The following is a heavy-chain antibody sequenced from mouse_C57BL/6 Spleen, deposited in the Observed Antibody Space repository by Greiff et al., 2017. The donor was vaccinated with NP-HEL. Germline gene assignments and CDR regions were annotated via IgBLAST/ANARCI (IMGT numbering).Heavy chain of an antibody. D-gene: IGHD1-1*01. V-gene: IGHV5-4*01. Sequence: EVKLVESGGGLVKPGGSLKLSCAASGFTFSSYAMSWVRQTPEKRLEWVATISDGGSYTYYPDNVKGRFTISRDNAKNNLYLQMSHLKSEDTAMYYCARDYGSSYGTMDYWGQGTSVTVSS. CDR1: GFTFSSYA. CDR3: ARDYGSSYGTMDY. CDR2: ISDGGSYT. J-gene: IGHJ4*01.